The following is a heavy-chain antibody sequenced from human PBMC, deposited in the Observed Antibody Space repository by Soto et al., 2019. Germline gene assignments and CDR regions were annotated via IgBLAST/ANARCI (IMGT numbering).Heavy chain of an antibody. V-gene: IGHV3-23*01. CDR3: AKGYDSSRYYLYSFDY. Sequence: LRLSCAASGFTFSSYAMSWVRQAPGKGLEWVSAISGSGGSTYYADSVKGRFTISRDNSKNTLYLQMNSLRAEDTAVYYCAKGYDSSRYYLYSFDYWGQGPLLTVSS. CDR1: GFTFSSYA. CDR2: ISGSGGST. J-gene: IGHJ4*02. D-gene: IGHD3-22*01.